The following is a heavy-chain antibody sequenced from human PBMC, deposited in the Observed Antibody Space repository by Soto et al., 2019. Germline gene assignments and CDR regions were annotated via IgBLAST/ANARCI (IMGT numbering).Heavy chain of an antibody. CDR1: GGSFSGYY. V-gene: IGHV4-34*01. Sequence: SETLSLTCAVYGGSFSGYYWSWIRQPPGKGLEWIGEINHSGSTNYNPSLKSRVTISVDTSKNQFSLKLSSVTAADTAVYYCARVATLYYYYYYGMDVWGQGXTVTVSS. J-gene: IGHJ6*02. CDR2: INHSGST. CDR3: ARVATLYYYYYYGMDV. D-gene: IGHD5-12*01.